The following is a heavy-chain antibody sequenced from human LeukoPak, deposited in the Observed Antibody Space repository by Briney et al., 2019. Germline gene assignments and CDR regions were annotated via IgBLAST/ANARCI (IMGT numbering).Heavy chain of an antibody. CDR2: MNPNMGNT. Sequence: ASVKVSCMASGYTFTSYDINWVRQATGQGLEWRGWMNPNMGNTGYAQKFQGRVTMTRNTSISTAYMELSSLISEDTAVYYCARVSGYCSSTSCEHYYYYGMDVWGQGTTVTVSS. D-gene: IGHD2-2*01. CDR1: GYTFTSYD. V-gene: IGHV1-8*01. J-gene: IGHJ6*02. CDR3: ARVSGYCSSTSCEHYYYYGMDV.